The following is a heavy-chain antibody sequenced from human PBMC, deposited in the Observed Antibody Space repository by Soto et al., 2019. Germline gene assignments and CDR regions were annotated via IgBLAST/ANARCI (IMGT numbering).Heavy chain of an antibody. CDR2: INHSGST. D-gene: IGHD6-6*01. CDR3: ARGGMAARLGYLWFDP. Sequence: SETLSLTWAVYGVSFSGHYWSWIRQPPGKGLEWIGEINHSGSTNYNPSLKSRVTISVDTSKNQFSLKLSSVTAADTAVYYCARGGMAARLGYLWFDPWGQGTLVTVSS. J-gene: IGHJ5*02. CDR1: GVSFSGHY. V-gene: IGHV4-34*01.